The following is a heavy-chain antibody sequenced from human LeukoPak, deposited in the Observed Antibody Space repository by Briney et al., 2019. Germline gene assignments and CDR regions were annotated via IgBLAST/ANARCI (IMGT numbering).Heavy chain of an antibody. J-gene: IGHJ5*02. D-gene: IGHD5-24*01. Sequence: GGSLRLSCAASGFSFSDYYMSWIRQAPGKGLEWLSTIGTRGSRIDIADSMKGRLTISRDNAKRSLYLQVNGLTAEDTAAYYCARLYGIQLGGRTGWFDPWGRGTLVIVSS. CDR3: ARLYGIQLGGRTGWFDP. V-gene: IGHV3-11*01. CDR1: GFSFSDYY. CDR2: IGTRGSRI.